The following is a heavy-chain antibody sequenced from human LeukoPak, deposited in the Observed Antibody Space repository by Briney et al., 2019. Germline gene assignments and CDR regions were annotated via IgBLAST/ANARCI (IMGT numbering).Heavy chain of an antibody. CDR2: IRYDGSNK. CDR3: ANSAIFGVVILGAFDI. V-gene: IGHV3-30*02. D-gene: IGHD3-3*01. J-gene: IGHJ3*02. Sequence: GGSLRLTCPSCGGTFSSYGMHWVRQAPGKGLEWVAFIRYDGSNKYYADSVKGRFPISRDNSKNTLYLQMNSLRAEDTAVYYCANSAIFGVVILGAFDIWGQGTMVTVSS. CDR1: GGTFSSYG.